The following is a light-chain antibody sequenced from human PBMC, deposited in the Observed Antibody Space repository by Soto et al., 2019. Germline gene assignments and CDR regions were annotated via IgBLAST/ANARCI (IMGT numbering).Light chain of an antibody. CDR1: QSVNSNY. Sequence: EIVLTQSPGTLSLSPGERATLSCRASQSVNSNYLAWYQQKPGQAPWLLMYETSTRATGIPDRFSGSGSGTDFTLTISRLEPEDFAVYFCQQFGTSPLWTFGQGTKVEMK. V-gene: IGKV3-20*01. CDR3: QQFGTSPLWT. J-gene: IGKJ1*01. CDR2: ETS.